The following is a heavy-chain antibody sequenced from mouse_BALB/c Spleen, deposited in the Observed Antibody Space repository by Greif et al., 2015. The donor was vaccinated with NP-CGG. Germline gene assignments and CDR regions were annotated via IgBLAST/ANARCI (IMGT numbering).Heavy chain of an antibody. J-gene: IGHJ4*01. V-gene: IGHV14-3*02. CDR1: GFNIKDTY. D-gene: IGHD1-1*01. CDR2: IDPANGNT. CDR3: ASHLTTVVAYYYAMDY. Sequence: EVMLVESGAELVKPGASVKSSCTASGFNIKDTYMHWVKQRPEQGLEWIGRIDPANGNTKYDPKFQGKATITADTSSNTASLQLSSLTSEDTAVYYCASHLTTVVAYYYAMDYWGQGTSVTVSS.